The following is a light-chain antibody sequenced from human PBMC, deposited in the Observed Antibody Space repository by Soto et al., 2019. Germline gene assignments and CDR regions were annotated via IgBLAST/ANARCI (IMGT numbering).Light chain of an antibody. Sequence: QSALTQPASVSGSPGQSITISCTGTSSDVGSYNLVSWYQQRPGKAPKLMIYEVSKRPSGVSTRFSGSKSGNTASLTISGLQAVDEADYFCSSYTSSNTLTFGGGTKLTVL. CDR3: SSYTSSNTLT. J-gene: IGLJ2*01. V-gene: IGLV2-23*02. CDR1: SSDVGSYNL. CDR2: EVS.